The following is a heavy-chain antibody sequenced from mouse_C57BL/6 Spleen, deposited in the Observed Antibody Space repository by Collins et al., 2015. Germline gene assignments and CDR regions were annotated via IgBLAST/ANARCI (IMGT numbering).Heavy chain of an antibody. D-gene: IGHD1-1*01. CDR2: ISYDGSN. CDR1: GYSITSGYY. V-gene: IGHV3-6*01. Sequence: QLQESGPGLVKPSQSLSLTCSVTGYSITSGYYWNWIRQFPGNKLEWMGYISYDGSNNYNPSLKNRISITRDTSKNQFFLKLNSVTSEDTATYYCASPSYYGISNWYFDVWGTGTTVTVSS. J-gene: IGHJ1*03. CDR3: ASPSYYGISNWYFDV.